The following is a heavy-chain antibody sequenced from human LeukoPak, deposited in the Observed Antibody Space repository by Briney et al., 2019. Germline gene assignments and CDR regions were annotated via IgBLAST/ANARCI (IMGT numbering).Heavy chain of an antibody. Sequence: ASVKVSCKASGYTFTSYDINWVRQATGQRLEWMGWVSPKSGASHYAQSIQGRVTMTWDPSTATAYMELRRLKSDDTAIYFCVRDREVVGSTSDFDHWGQGSLVTVSS. V-gene: IGHV1-2*02. CDR2: VSPKSGAS. J-gene: IGHJ4*02. CDR1: GYTFTSYD. D-gene: IGHD1-26*01. CDR3: VRDREVVGSTSDFDH.